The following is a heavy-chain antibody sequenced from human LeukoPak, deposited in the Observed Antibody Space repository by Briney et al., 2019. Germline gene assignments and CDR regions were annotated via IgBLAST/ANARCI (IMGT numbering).Heavy chain of an antibody. V-gene: IGHV1-69*01. Sequence: ASVKVSCKASGGAFSSYAISWVRQAPGQGLEWMGGIIPIFGTANYAQKFQGRVTITADESTSTAYMELSSLRSEDTAVYYCAGREDIVAPDFDYWGQGTLVTVSS. D-gene: IGHD5-12*01. CDR2: IIPIFGTA. CDR3: AGREDIVAPDFDY. J-gene: IGHJ4*02. CDR1: GGAFSSYA.